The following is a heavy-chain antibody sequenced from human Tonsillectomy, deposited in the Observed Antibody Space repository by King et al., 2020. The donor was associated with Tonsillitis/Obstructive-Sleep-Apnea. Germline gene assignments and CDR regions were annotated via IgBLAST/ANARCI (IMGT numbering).Heavy chain of an antibody. CDR1: GFTFSSFA. Sequence: VQLVESGGGLVQPGGSLRLSCAASGFTFSSFAMSWVRQAPGKGLEWVSVISGSGGSTYYADSVKGRFTISRDNSKNTLYLQMNSRRAEDTAVYYCAKTPPARAYHVRFEYFQQWGQGTLVTVSS. CDR2: ISGSGGST. CDR3: AKTPPARAYHVRFEYFQQ. V-gene: IGHV3-23*04. J-gene: IGHJ1*01. D-gene: IGHD2-2*01.